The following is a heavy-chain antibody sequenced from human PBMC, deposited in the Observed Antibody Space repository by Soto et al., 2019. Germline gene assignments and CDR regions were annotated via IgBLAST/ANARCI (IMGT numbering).Heavy chain of an antibody. CDR1: GYTFTGYY. D-gene: IGHD4-17*01. CDR2: INPNSGGT. CDR3: ARGDYGDYVEAFDI. Sequence: ASVKVSCKASGYTFTGYYMHWVRQAPGQGLEWMGWINPNSGGTNYAQKFQGWVTMTRGTSISTAYMELSSLRSEDTAVYYCARGDYGDYVEAFDIWGQGTMVTVSS. J-gene: IGHJ3*02. V-gene: IGHV1-2*04.